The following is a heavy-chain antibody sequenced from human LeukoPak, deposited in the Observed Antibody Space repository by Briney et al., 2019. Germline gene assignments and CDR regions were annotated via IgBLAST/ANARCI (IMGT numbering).Heavy chain of an antibody. Sequence: SVKVSCKASGGTFSSYAISWVRQAPGQGLEWMGGIIPIFGTANYAQKFQGRVTITADESTSTAYMELSSLRSEDTAVYYCARAGLDYYDSSGPAAFDIWGQGTMVTVSS. J-gene: IGHJ3*02. D-gene: IGHD3-22*01. V-gene: IGHV1-69*13. CDR3: ARAGLDYYDSSGPAAFDI. CDR1: GGTFSSYA. CDR2: IIPIFGTA.